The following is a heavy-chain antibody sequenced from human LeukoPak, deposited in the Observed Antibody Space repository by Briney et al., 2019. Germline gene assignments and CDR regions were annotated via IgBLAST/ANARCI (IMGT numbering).Heavy chain of an antibody. V-gene: IGHV1-8*03. CDR1: GYTFTSYD. CDR2: MNPNSGNT. J-gene: IGHJ3*02. Sequence: ASVKVSCKASGYTFTSYDINGVRQATRQGLKWMGWMNPNSGNTGYAQKIQSRVTITRNTPISTAYMELSSLRSEDTAVYYCARGAYYYGSGSYDDAFDIWGQGTMVTVSS. CDR3: ARGAYYYGSGSYDDAFDI. D-gene: IGHD3-10*01.